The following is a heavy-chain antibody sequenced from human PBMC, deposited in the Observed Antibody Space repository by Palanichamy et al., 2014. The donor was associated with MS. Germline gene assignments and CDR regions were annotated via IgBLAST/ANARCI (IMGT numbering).Heavy chain of an antibody. V-gene: IGHV1-18*04. CDR1: GYTFSSYG. CDR2: ISTYNGNT. D-gene: IGHD3-10*01. CDR3: ARDIGPVPGDYYYGLDV. J-gene: IGHJ6*02. Sequence: QVQLVQSGAEVKEPGASVRVSCKASGYTFSSYGISWARQAPGQGLEWMGWISTYNGNTKYAQKFQDRVTMTTDTSMTTAHMDLRSLRSDDSAVYFCARDIGPVPGDYYYGLDVWGQGTTVTVSS.